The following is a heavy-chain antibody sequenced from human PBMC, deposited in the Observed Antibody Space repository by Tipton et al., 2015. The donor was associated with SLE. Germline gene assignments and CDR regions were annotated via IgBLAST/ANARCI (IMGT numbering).Heavy chain of an antibody. CDR2: IHYSGNT. CDR1: GGSMSSHY. CDR3: VRSYQGMD. D-gene: IGHD2-2*01. V-gene: IGHV4-59*11. Sequence: TLSLTCTVSGGSMSSHYWSWIRQPPGKGLEGIGYIHYSGNTDYNPSLKSRVTISADTSKSQFSLTLNFVTAADTAVYYCVRSYQGMDWGQGTLVTVSS. J-gene: IGHJ4*02.